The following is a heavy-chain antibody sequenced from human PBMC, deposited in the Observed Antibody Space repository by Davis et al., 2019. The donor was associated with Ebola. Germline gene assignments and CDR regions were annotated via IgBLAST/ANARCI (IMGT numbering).Heavy chain of an antibody. D-gene: IGHD1-26*01. J-gene: IGHJ1*01. CDR2: ISAYNGNT. V-gene: IGHV1-18*01. Sequence: ASVKVSCKASGYTFTSYGISWVRQAPGQGLEWMGWISAYNGNTNYAQKLQGRVTMTTDTSTSTAYMELTSVRFDDTAVYYCARGNPLSGSYKHWGQGTLVTVSS. CDR3: ARGNPLSGSYKH. CDR1: GYTFTSYG.